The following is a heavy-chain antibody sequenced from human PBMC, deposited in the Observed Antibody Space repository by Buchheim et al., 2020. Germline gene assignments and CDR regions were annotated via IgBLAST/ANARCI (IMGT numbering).Heavy chain of an antibody. Sequence: EAQLVQSGGGLVKPGGSHRLSCAASGFSFTDAWMNWVRQAPGKGLEWVGRIKSKADGETTDYAAPVKGRFTISRDDSKNLVFLQMKSLKPEDTAVYYCTTGTVHVNGDYWGQGTL. J-gene: IGHJ4*02. CDR1: GFSFTDAW. D-gene: IGHD4-17*01. V-gene: IGHV3-15*07. CDR3: TTGTVHVNGDY. CDR2: IKSKADGETT.